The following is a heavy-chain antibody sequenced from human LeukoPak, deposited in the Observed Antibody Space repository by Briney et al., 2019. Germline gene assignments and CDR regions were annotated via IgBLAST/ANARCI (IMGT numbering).Heavy chain of an antibody. CDR3: ARVGWIQLWTHMDV. CDR2: INHSGST. D-gene: IGHD5-18*01. CDR1: GGSFSGYY. V-gene: IGHV4-34*01. Sequence: ASETLSLTCAVYGGSFSGYYWSWIRQPPGKGLEWIGEINHSGSTNYNPSLKSRVTISVDTSKNQFSLKLSSVTAADTAVYYCARVGWIQLWTHMDVWGKGTTVTVSS. J-gene: IGHJ6*03.